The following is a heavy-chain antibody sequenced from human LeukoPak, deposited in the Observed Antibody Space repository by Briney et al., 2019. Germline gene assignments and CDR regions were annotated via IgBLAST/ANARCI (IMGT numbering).Heavy chain of an antibody. CDR3: ARVHIVTGTYFDS. CDR1: GVSMSGYS. V-gene: IGHV4-4*07. D-gene: IGHD3-10*01. Sequence: PSETLSLTCTISGVSMSGYSWSWLRQPAGKELEWIGRVYSSGFTEYNLSLDGRVTISKETSKSQFSLKLDSVTAADTAAYYCARVHIVTGTYFDSWGQGALVPVSS. CDR2: VYSSGFT. J-gene: IGHJ4*02.